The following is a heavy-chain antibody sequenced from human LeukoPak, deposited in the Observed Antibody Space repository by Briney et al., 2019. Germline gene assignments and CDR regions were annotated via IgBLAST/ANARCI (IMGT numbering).Heavy chain of an antibody. J-gene: IGHJ4*02. CDR2: INPNSGGT. V-gene: IGHV1-2*02. D-gene: IGHD6-19*01. Sequence: ASVKVSCKASGGTFTGYYMHWVRQAPGQGLEWMGWINPNSGGTNYAQKFQGRVTMTRDTSISTAYMELRRLRFDDTAVYYCARDLQWPNDYWGQGTLVTVSS. CDR3: ARDLQWPNDY. CDR1: GGTFTGYY.